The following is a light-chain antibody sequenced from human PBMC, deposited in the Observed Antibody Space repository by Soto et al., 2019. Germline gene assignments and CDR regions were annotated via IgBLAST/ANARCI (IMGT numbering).Light chain of an antibody. CDR1: QSVSSY. CDR3: QQWRA. V-gene: IGKV3-11*01. J-gene: IGKJ3*01. Sequence: EIVLTQSPATLSLSPVERATLSCRASQSVSSYLAWYQQKPGQAPRLLIYDASNRATGIPARFSGCGYGTVFTLTIRRLEPEHFAVYYCQQWRAFGPGTKVDIK. CDR2: DAS.